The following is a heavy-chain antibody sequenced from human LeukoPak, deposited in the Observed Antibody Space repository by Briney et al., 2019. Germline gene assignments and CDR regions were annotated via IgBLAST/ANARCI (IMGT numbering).Heavy chain of an antibody. CDR3: AKDPGLDAFDI. CDR2: ISTDGSAT. CDR1: GFTFSNYW. Sequence: GGSLRLSCAASGFTFSNYWMHWVRQPPGKGLVWVSHISTDGSATSYADSVKGRFTISRDNAKNTLYLQLNSLRAEDTAVYFCAKDPGLDAFDIWGQGTMVTVSS. D-gene: IGHD3-22*01. J-gene: IGHJ3*02. V-gene: IGHV3-74*01.